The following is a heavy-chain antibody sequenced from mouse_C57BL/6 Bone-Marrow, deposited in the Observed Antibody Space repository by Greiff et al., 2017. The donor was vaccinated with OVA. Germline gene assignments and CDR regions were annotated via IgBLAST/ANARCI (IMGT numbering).Heavy chain of an antibody. CDR3: ARDGYSPDYFDY. Sequence: VQLKESGPGLVKPSQSLSLTCSVTGYSITSGYYWNWIRQFPGNKLEWMGYISYAGSNNYNPSLKNRISITRDTSKNQFFLKLNSVTTEDTATYYCARDGYSPDYFDYWGQGTTLTVSS. D-gene: IGHD2-3*01. CDR1: GYSITSGYY. V-gene: IGHV3-6*01. J-gene: IGHJ2*01. CDR2: ISYAGSN.